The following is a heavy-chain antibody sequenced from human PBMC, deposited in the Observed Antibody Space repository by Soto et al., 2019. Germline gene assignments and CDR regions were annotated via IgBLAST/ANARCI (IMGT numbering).Heavy chain of an antibody. J-gene: IGHJ6*02. V-gene: IGHV4-38-2*01. D-gene: IGHD4-17*01. CDR2: IYHSGST. CDR1: GYSIGSAYY. Sequence: SETLSLTCAVSGYSIGSAYYWVWIRQPPGRGLEWIGNIYHSGSTYYNPSLKSRVTISVDTSKNQFSLKLSSVTAADTAVYYCAGAFYGDFAAYYYAMDVWGQGTTVTVSS. CDR3: AGAFYGDFAAYYYAMDV.